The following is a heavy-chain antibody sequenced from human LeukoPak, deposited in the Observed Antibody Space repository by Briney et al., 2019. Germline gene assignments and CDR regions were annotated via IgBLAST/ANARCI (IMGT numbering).Heavy chain of an antibody. J-gene: IGHJ6*03. CDR2: RHYSGST. Sequence: SETLSLTCTVSGGSITSDTWSWIRQPPGKGLEWIGNRHYSGSTNYNPSLKSRVTISVDTSKNQFSLKLSSVTAADTAVYYCARAWMVDYYYMDVWGKGTTVTVSS. V-gene: IGHV4-59*12. CDR3: ARAWMVDYYYMDV. D-gene: IGHD3-10*01. CDR1: GGSITSDT.